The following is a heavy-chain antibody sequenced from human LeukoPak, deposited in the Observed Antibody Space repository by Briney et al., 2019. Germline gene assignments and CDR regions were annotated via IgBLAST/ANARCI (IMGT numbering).Heavy chain of an antibody. J-gene: IGHJ4*02. CDR3: AGDSNYDFWSGPSYYFDY. CDR2: IKQDGSEK. D-gene: IGHD3-3*01. Sequence: GGSLRRSCAASGFTFSSYWMSWVRQAPGKGLEWVANIKQDGSEKYYVDSVKGRFTISRDNAKNSLYLQMNSLRADDTAVYYCAGDSNYDFWSGPSYYFDYWGQETLVTVSS. V-gene: IGHV3-7*01. CDR1: GFTFSSYW.